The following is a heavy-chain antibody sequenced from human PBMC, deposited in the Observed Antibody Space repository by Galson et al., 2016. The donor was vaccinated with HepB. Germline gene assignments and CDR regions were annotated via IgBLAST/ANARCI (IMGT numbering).Heavy chain of an antibody. J-gene: IGHJ6*02. D-gene: IGHD6-13*01. CDR3: ARVIAATGRANYYNYYAMDV. CDR1: GFSFSSYA. V-gene: IGHV3-30*04. CDR2: ISYDGSNK. Sequence: SLRLSCAASGFSFSSYAMHWVRQAPGKGLEWVAVISYDGSNKCYADSVKGRFTISRDSSKNTLYLQMNSLRAEDTAVYYCARVIAATGRANYYNYYAMDVWGQGTTVTVSS.